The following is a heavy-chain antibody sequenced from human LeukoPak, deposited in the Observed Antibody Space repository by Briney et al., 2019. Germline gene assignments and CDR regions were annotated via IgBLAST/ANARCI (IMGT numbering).Heavy chain of an antibody. V-gene: IGHV1-69*05. J-gene: IGHJ4*02. CDR2: IIPIFGTA. CDR1: GGTFISYA. D-gene: IGHD5-24*01. CDR3: ARGEMATTWGFDY. Sequence: RASVKVSCKASGGTFISYAISWVRQAPGQGLEWMGRIIPIFGTANYAQKFQGRVTITTDESTSTAYMELSSLRSEDTAVYYCARGEMATTWGFDYWGQGTLVTVSS.